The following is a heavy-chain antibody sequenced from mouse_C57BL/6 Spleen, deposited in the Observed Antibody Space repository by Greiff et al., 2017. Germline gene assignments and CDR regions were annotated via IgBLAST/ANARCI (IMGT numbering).Heavy chain of an antibody. CDR3: ARCGGNYPSDY. D-gene: IGHD2-1*01. CDR2: IYPGSGST. V-gene: IGHV1-55*01. Sequence: QVQLQQPGAELVKPGASVKMSCKASGYTFTSYWITWVKQRPGQGLEWIGDIYPGSGSTNYNEKFKSKATLTVDTSSSTAYMQHSSLTSEDSAVYYCARCGGNYPSDYWGQGTTLTVSS. CDR1: GYTFTSYW. J-gene: IGHJ2*01.